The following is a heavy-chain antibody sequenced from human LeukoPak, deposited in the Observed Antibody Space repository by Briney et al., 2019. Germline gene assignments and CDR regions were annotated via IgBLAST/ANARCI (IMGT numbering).Heavy chain of an antibody. J-gene: IGHJ5*02. CDR1: AGSISSYY. V-gene: IGHV4-59*12. CDR3: ARDGASASGSWFGP. CDR2: IYYSGST. D-gene: IGHD1-26*01. Sequence: SETLSLTCTVAAGSISSYYWSWIRQPPGKGLEWIGYIYYSGSTNYNPSLKSRVTISVNTSKNQFSLKLSSVTAADTAVYYCARDGASASGSWFGPWGQGTLVIVSS.